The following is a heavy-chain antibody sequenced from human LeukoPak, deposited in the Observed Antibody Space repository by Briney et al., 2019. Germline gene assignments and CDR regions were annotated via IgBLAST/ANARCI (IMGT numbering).Heavy chain of an antibody. CDR3: ARQQVSRGFDY. J-gene: IGHJ4*02. V-gene: IGHV4-31*03. CDR2: IYYSGST. Sequence: SQTLSLTCTVSGGSISSGGYYWSWLRQHPGKGLEWIGYIYYSGSTYYNPSLKSRVTISVDTSKNQFSLKLSSVTAADTAVYYCARQQVSRGFDYWGQGTLVTVSS. CDR1: GGSISSGGYY. D-gene: IGHD6-13*01.